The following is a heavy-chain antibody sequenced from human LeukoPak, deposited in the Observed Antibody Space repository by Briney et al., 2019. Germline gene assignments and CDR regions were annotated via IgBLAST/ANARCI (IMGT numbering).Heavy chain of an antibody. V-gene: IGHV3-21*01. CDR2: ISSSSSYI. D-gene: IGHD3-3*01. Sequence: GGSLRLSCAASGFTFSSYSMNWVRQAPGKGLEWVSSISSSSSYIYYADSVKGRFTISRDNAKNSLYLQMNSLRAEDTAVYYCARVAIGGRILRFLEWLSYYMDVWGKGTTVTVSS. CDR3: ARVAIGGRILRFLEWLSYYMDV. J-gene: IGHJ6*03. CDR1: GFTFSSYS.